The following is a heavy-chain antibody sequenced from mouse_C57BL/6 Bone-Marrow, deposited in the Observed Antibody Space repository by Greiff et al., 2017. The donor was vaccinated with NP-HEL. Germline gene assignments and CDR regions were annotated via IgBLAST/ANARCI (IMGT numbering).Heavy chain of an antibody. Sequence: QVQLQQPGAELVMPGASVKLSCKASGYTFTSYWMHWVKQRPGQGLEWIGEIDPSDSYTNYNQKFKGKSTLTVDKSSSTAYMQLSSLTSEDSAVYYCARRSITTAVPYYFDYWGQGTTLTVSS. CDR3: ARRSITTAVPYYFDY. J-gene: IGHJ2*01. V-gene: IGHV1-69*01. CDR2: IDPSDSYT. D-gene: IGHD1-1*01. CDR1: GYTFTSYW.